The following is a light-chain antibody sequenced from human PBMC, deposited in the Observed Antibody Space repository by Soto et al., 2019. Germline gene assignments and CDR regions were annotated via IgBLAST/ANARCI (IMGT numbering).Light chain of an antibody. CDR3: QQYGSSPET. CDR2: GAS. J-gene: IGKJ1*01. Sequence: EIVLTQSPGTLSLSPGERATLSCRASQSVSSSYLAWYQQKPGQAPRLLIYGASSRATGIPDRFSGSGSGTDFTLTISRLEPDDFALYYCQQYGSSPETFGQRTKVEIK. CDR1: QSVSSSY. V-gene: IGKV3-20*01.